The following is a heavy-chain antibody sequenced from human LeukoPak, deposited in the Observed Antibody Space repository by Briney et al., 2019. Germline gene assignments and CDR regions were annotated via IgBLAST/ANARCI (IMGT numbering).Heavy chain of an antibody. CDR3: AKSGHQPLRTLDY. V-gene: IGHV3-30*18. J-gene: IGHJ4*02. D-gene: IGHD1-26*01. CDR2: ISYDGSNK. CDR1: GFTFSSYG. Sequence: GGSLRLSCAASGFTFSSYGMNWVRQAPGKGLEWVAVISYDGSNKYYADSVKGRFTISRDNSKNTLYLQMNSLRAEDTAVYYCAKSGHQPLRTLDYWGQGTLVTVSS.